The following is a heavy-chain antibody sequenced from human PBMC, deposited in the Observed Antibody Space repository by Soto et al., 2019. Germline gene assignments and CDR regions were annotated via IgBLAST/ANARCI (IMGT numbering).Heavy chain of an antibody. CDR3: ARRSEWFDP. J-gene: IGHJ5*02. CDR2: ISGSGFKK. D-gene: IGHD3-3*01. Sequence: PGGALGLSCSASGFIFENFCMSWVRQAPGKGLEWISSISGSGFKKYYADSVKGRFTISRDNSKSTVYLELSSLRSEDTAVYYCARRSEWFDPGAREPWSPSPQ. V-gene: IGHV3-23*01. CDR1: GFIFENFC.